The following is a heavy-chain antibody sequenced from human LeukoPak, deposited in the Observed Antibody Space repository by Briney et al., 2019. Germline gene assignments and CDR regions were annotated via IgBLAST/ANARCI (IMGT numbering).Heavy chain of an antibody. D-gene: IGHD7-27*01. CDR2: MSPNSGDT. CDR3: ARGPPNWGYDY. J-gene: IGHJ4*02. V-gene: IGHV1-8*01. Sequence: RASVKVSCKASGYTFTSYDFNWVRQATGQRPEWMGWMSPNSGDTGYAQKFQDRVTVTRNTSISTAYMELSSLRSDDTAVYYCARGPPNWGYDYWGPGTLVTVSS. CDR1: GYTFTSYD.